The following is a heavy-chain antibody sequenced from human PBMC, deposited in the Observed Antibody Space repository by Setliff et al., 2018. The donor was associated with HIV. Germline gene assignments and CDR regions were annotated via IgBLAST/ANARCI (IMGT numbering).Heavy chain of an antibody. D-gene: IGHD3-16*02. CDR1: DGSISSTNHY. CDR3: ARLVGYYRSDNANYYYMDV. J-gene: IGHJ6*03. CDR2: VHYSGST. Sequence: KTSETLSLTCTVSDGSISSTNHYWGWIRQSPGKRLEWIGTVHYSGSTYYNPPLKSRLTISVDTSTNHFSLKLSSVAAADTAAYYCARLVGYYRSDNANYYYMDVWGKGTTVTVSS. V-gene: IGHV4-39*02.